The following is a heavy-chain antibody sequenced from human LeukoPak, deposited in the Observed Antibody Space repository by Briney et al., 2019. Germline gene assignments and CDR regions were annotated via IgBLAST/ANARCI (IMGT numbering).Heavy chain of an antibody. Sequence: ASVRVSCKASGGTFSSYAISWVRQAPGQGLEWMGRIIPIFGIANYAQKFQGRVTITADKSTSTAYMELSSLRSEDTAVNYCARVNILRYFDWLLGGAFDIWGQGTMVTVSS. V-gene: IGHV1-69*04. CDR1: GGTFSSYA. CDR3: ARVNILRYFDWLLGGAFDI. D-gene: IGHD3-9*01. J-gene: IGHJ3*02. CDR2: IIPIFGIA.